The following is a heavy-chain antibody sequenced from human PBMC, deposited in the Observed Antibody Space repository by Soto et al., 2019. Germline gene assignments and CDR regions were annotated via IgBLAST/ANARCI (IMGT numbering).Heavy chain of an antibody. V-gene: IGHV4-61*01. Sequence: SXTRSLTGTVSGGSVSSCSSYWIWIRQPPGKGLEWIGYIYYSGSTNYNPSLKSRVTISVDTSKNQFSLKLSSVTAADTAVYYCARSEPVGGYRIDYWGQGTLVTVSS. CDR1: GGSVSSCSSY. CDR3: ARSEPVGGYRIDY. CDR2: IYYSGST. J-gene: IGHJ4*02. D-gene: IGHD3-16*02.